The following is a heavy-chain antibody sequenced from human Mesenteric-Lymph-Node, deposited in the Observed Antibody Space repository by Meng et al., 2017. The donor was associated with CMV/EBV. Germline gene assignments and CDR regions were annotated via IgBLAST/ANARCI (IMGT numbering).Heavy chain of an antibody. D-gene: IGHD3/OR15-3a*01. V-gene: IGHV3-48*01. CDR1: GFTFSSYS. Sequence: GESLKISCAASGFTFSSYSMNWVRQAPGKGLEWVSYISSSSSTIYYADSVKGRFTISRDNSKHTLYLQMNSLRVEDTAVYYCAKNDFSMMAVWGQGTLVTVSS. J-gene: IGHJ4*02. CDR2: ISSSSSTI. CDR3: AKNDFSMMAV.